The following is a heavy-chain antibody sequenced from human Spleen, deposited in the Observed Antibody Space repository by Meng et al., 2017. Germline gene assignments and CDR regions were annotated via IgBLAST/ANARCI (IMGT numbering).Heavy chain of an antibody. V-gene: IGHV4-34*01. J-gene: IGHJ4*02. CDR1: GGSFSDYY. CDR2: INHSGST. CDR3: ARGPTTMAHDFDY. Sequence: QGQRQHWVDGLLKPPETLSLTCVVSGGSFSDYYWSWIRQPPGKGLEWIGEINHSGSTNYNPSLESRATISVDTSQNNLSLKLSSVTAADSAVYYCARGPTTMAHDFDYWGQGTLVTVSS. D-gene: IGHD4-11*01.